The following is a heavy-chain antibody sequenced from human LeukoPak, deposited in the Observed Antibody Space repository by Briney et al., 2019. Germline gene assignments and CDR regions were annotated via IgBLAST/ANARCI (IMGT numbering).Heavy chain of an antibody. CDR1: GYTLTELS. J-gene: IGHJ4*02. V-gene: IGHV1-24*01. CDR3: ATGRYNWNALDY. D-gene: IGHD1-20*01. CDR2: FDPEDGET. Sequence: ASVKVSCKVSGYTLTELSMHWVRQAPGKGLEWMGGFDPEDGETIYAQKFQGRVTMTEDTSTDTAYMELSSLRSEDTAMYYCATGRYNWNALDYWGQGTLVTVSS.